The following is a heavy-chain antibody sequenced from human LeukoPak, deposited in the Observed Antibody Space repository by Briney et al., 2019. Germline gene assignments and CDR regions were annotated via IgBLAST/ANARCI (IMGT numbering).Heavy chain of an antibody. CDR1: GYTFTSYG. J-gene: IGHJ6*02. Sequence: SVKVSCKASGYTFTSYGISWVRQAPGQGLERMGRIIPMFGTVNYEQKFQGRVTIIADKFTSTAYMELSSLRFEDTAMYYCARDQKVGATPYFGMDVWGQGTTVTVSS. CDR2: IIPMFGTV. V-gene: IGHV1-69*06. CDR3: ARDQKVGATPYFGMDV. D-gene: IGHD1-26*01.